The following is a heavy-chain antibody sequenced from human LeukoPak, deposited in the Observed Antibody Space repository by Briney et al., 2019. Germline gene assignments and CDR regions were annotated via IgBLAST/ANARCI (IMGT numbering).Heavy chain of an antibody. D-gene: IGHD3-9*01. CDR1: GYTFTSYG. CDR3: ARDGVGYDILTGDDAFDI. J-gene: IGHJ3*02. V-gene: IGHV1-18*01. Sequence: GASVKVSCKASGYTFTSYGISWVRQAPGQGLEWMGWISAYNGNTNYAQKLQGRVTMTTDTSTSTAYMELRSLRSDDTAVYYCARDGVGYDILTGDDAFDIWGQGTMVTVSS. CDR2: ISAYNGNT.